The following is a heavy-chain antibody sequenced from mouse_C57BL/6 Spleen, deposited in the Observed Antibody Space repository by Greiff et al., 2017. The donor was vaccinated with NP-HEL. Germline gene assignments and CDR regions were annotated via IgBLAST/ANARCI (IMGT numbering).Heavy chain of an antibody. CDR2: IYPGDGDT. J-gene: IGHJ2*01. D-gene: IGHD1-1*01. CDR1: GYAFSSYW. V-gene: IGHV1-80*01. CDR3: ARKATQGNFDY. Sequence: QVQLQQSGAELVKPGASVKISCKASGYAFSSYWMNWVKQRPGKGLEWIGQIYPGDGDTNYNGKFKGKATLTADKSSSTAYMQLSSLTSEDSAVYFCARKATQGNFDYWGQGTTLTVSS.